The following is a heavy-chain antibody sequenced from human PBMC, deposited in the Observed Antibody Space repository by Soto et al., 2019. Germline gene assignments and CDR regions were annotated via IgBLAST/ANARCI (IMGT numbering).Heavy chain of an antibody. CDR3: ASKPYYYYGMDV. J-gene: IGHJ6*02. V-gene: IGHV4-34*01. CDR1: GGSFSGYY. Sequence: QVQLQQWGAGLLKPSETLSLTCAVYGGSFSGYYWSWIRQPPGKGLEWIGEINHSGSTNYNPSLKSRFTISVDTSKNQFSLKLSSVTAADTAVYYCASKPYYYYGMDVWGQGTTVTVSS. CDR2: INHSGST.